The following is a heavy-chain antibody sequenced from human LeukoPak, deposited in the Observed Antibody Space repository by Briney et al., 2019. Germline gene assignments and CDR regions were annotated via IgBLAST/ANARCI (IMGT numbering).Heavy chain of an antibody. V-gene: IGHV1-69*01. J-gene: IGHJ6*03. CDR2: IIPIFGTA. CDR3: ASVRVSDSSGYYYYYYYMDV. Sequence: SVKVSCKASGGTFSSYAISWVRQAPGQGLEWMGGIIPIFGTANYAQKFQGRVTITADESTSTAYMELSGLRSEDTAVYYCASVRVSDSSGYYYYYYYMDVWGKGTTVTVSS. CDR1: GGTFSSYA. D-gene: IGHD3-22*01.